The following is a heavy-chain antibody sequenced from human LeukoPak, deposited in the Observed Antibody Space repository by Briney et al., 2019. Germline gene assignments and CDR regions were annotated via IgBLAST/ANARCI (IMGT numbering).Heavy chain of an antibody. CDR1: GGSISSSNW. J-gene: IGHJ4*02. D-gene: IGHD3-3*01. V-gene: IGHV4-4*02. CDR3: ARDYDVLSGNYVDY. CDR2: IYHSGST. Sequence: PSETLSLTCTVSGGSISSSNWWCWVRQPPGKGLEWIGVIYHSGSTNYNPSVKSRVTISVDKSKNQFSLHLTSVTAADTAVYYCARDYDVLSGNYVDYWGQGTLVTVSA.